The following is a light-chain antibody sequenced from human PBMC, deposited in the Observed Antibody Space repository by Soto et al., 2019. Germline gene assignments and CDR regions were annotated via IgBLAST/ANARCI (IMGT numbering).Light chain of an antibody. CDR1: SSDIGGYNY. Sequence: QSALTQPPSASGSPGQSVTISCTGSSSDIGGYNYVSWYQQNQGKAPKLMIYEVSKRPSGVPDRFSGSKSGNMASLTVSGLQPEDEADYYCSSYAGTNNFVVFGGGTKVTVL. V-gene: IGLV2-8*01. J-gene: IGLJ2*01. CDR2: EVS. CDR3: SSYAGTNNFVV.